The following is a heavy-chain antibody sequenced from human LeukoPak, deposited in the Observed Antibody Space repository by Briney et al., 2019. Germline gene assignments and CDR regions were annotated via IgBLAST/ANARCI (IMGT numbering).Heavy chain of an antibody. CDR1: GFTFSNYA. CDR3: ARDPNGDYVGAFDI. D-gene: IGHD4-17*01. J-gene: IGHJ3*02. V-gene: IGHV3-23*01. Sequence: GGSLRLSCTASGFTFSNYALMWLRQAPGKGSEFISVIRGSGGGAGYADSVRGRFSISRDNSKNSLYLQMNRLRAEDAAVYYCARDPNGDYVGAFDILGQGTMVTVSS. CDR2: IRGSGGGA.